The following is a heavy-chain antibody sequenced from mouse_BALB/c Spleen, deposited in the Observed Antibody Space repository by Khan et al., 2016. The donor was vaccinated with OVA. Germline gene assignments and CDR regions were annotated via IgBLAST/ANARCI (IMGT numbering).Heavy chain of an antibody. CDR2: MFPGDGST. CDR1: GYTFTSYD. J-gene: IGHJ3*01. D-gene: IGHD2-13*01. Sequence: QVQLQQSGAELVKPGASVKLSCKASGYTFTSYDINWVRQRPEQGLEWIGWMFPGDGSTKYNENFKGKATLTTDKSSSTAYMQLSRLTSEDSGASFCARGEYGGFADWGQGTLVTVSA. V-gene: IGHV1-85*01. CDR3: ARGEYGGFAD.